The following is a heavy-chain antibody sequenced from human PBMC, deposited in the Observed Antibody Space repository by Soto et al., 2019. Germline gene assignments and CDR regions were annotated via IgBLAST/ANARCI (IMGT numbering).Heavy chain of an antibody. V-gene: IGHV3-11*05. Sequence: QVPLVESGGGLAKTGGSLRLSCRASGFTFSDYYMSWIREVPGKGLEWISYISGSSSHINSADSLKGRFTISRDNPNNSLFLQMDSLRVEDTAIYYCARRLSGHFDYWSQGTLVTVSS. D-gene: IGHD1-1*01. CDR2: ISGSSSHI. CDR3: ARRLSGHFDY. J-gene: IGHJ4*02. CDR1: GFTFSDYY.